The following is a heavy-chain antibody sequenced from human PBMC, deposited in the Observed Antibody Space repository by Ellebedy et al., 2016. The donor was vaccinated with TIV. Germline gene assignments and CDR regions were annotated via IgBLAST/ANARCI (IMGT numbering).Heavy chain of an antibody. CDR2: TYYRSKLYN. V-gene: IGHV6-1*01. Sequence: SQTLSLTCAISGDSVSSNSAAWNWIRPSPSRGLEWLGRTYYRSKLYNDYALSVKSRITINPDTSKNQSSLQLNSVTPEDTAVYYCARRRNVDTALDYWGQGTLVTVSS. J-gene: IGHJ4*02. CDR1: GDSVSSNSAA. CDR3: ARRRNVDTALDY. D-gene: IGHD5-18*01.